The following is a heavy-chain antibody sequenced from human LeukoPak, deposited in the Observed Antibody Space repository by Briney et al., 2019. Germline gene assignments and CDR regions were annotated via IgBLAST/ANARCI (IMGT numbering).Heavy chain of an antibody. CDR1: GFTFSSYE. V-gene: IGHV3-48*03. J-gene: IGHJ4*02. CDR3: ARELGGYYDY. Sequence: GGSLRLSCAASGFTFSSYEMNWVRQAPGKGLEWVSYISSSGSTIYYEDSVKGRFTISRDNAKNSLYLQMNSLRAEDTAVYYCARELGGYYDYWGQGTLVTVSS. D-gene: IGHD3-22*01. CDR2: ISSSGSTI.